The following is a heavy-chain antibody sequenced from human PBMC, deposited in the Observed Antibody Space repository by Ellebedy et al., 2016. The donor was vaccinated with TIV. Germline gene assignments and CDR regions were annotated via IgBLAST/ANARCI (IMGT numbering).Heavy chain of an antibody. J-gene: IGHJ4*02. D-gene: IGHD3-10*01. CDR1: EFTFSSYW. CDR2: ISPDGRGT. CDR3: AKNAPYGTGWFGNLDY. V-gene: IGHV3-74*01. Sequence: GESLKISCAASEFTFSSYWIHWVRQTPGKGLVWVSRISPDGRGTSYADSVKGRFTISRDNSKNTLFLQMNSLRAEDTALYYCAKNAPYGTGWFGNLDYWGQGSLVTVSS.